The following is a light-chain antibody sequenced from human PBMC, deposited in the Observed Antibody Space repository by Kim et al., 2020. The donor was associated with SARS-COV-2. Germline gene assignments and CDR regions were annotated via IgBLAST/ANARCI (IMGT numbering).Light chain of an antibody. CDR2: KDS. CDR1: VLAKKY. J-gene: IGLJ2*01. V-gene: IGLV3-27*01. CDR3: YSAADNLV. Sequence: SYELTQPSSVSVSPGQTARITCSGDVLAKKYGRWFQQKPGQAPVVVIYKDSERPSGIPERFSGSSSGTTVTLTISGAQVEEEADYYCYSAADNLVFGGGTQLTVL.